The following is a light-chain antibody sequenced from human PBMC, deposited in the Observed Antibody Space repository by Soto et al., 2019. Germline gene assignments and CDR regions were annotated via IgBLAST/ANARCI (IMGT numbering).Light chain of an antibody. CDR1: SSNLGNNS. CDR3: GTWDSSLSGVV. CDR2: DNN. J-gene: IGLJ2*01. V-gene: IGLV1-51*01. Sequence: QSVLTQPPSVSAAPGQKVTISCSGSSSNLGNNSVSWYQQLPGTAPKLLIYDNNKRPSGIPDRFSGSKSGTSATLGITGLQTGDEADYYCGTWDSSLSGVVFGGGTKLTVL.